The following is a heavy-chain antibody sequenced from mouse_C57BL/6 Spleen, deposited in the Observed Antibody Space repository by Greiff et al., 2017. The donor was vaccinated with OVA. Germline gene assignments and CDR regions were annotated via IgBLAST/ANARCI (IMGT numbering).Heavy chain of an antibody. D-gene: IGHD1-1*01. CDR3: ARPDYYGSSY. CDR1: GFTFSDYG. J-gene: IGHJ3*01. Sequence: EVKLVESGGGLVKPGGSLKLSCAASGFTFSDYGMHWVRQAPEKGLEWVAYISSGSSTIYYADTVKGRFTISRDNAKNTLFLQMTSRRSEDTAMYYCARPDYYGSSYWGQGTLVTVSA. CDR2: ISSGSSTI. V-gene: IGHV5-17*01.